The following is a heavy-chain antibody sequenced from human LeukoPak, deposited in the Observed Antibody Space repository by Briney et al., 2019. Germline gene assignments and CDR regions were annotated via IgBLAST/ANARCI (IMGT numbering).Heavy chain of an antibody. CDR1: GYTFSTYG. CDR2: ISGNSGKT. J-gene: IGHJ5*02. V-gene: IGHV1-18*01. CDR3: ARTVRSYFEFAP. Sequence: ASVKVSCKTSGYTFSTYGLSWVRQAPGQGLEWMGWISGNSGKTHYAQKFQDRVTLTTDTSSTTAFMELRSLRSDDTAMYYCARTVRSYFEFAPWGQGTLVTVSS. D-gene: IGHD1-26*01.